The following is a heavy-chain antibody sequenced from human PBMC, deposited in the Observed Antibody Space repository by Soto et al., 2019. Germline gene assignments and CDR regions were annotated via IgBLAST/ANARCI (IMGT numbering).Heavy chain of an antibody. Sequence: GGSLRLSCAASGFTFDDYAMHWVRQAPGKGLEWVSGISWNSGSIGYADSVKGRFTISRDNAKNSLYLQMNSLRAEDTALYYCAKDLLRWGSGVYQFDYWGQGTLVTVSS. J-gene: IGHJ4*02. V-gene: IGHV3-9*01. D-gene: IGHD3-16*01. CDR2: ISWNSGSI. CDR3: AKDLLRWGSGVYQFDY. CDR1: GFTFDDYA.